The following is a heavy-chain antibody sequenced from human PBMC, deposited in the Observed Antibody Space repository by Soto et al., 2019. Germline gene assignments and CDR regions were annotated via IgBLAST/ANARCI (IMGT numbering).Heavy chain of an antibody. D-gene: IGHD2-8*01. J-gene: IGHJ4*02. CDR2: IKSKTDGGTT. CDR3: AKEIFAAAYAATSAFDL. Sequence: PGGSLRLSCAASGCTFSNAWMSWVRQAPGKGLEWVGRIKSKTDGGTTDYAAPVKGRFTISRDDSKNTLYLHMNSLRAEDTGRYFCAKEIFAAAYAATSAFDLWGQGTLVTVSS. V-gene: IGHV3-15*01. CDR1: GCTFSNAW.